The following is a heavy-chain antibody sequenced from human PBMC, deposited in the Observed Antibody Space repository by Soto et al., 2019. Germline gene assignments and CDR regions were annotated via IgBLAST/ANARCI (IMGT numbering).Heavy chain of an antibody. J-gene: IGHJ6*02. CDR1: GFNFSDHC. Sequence: EVQLVESGGGLVQPGGSLRLSCVVSGFNFSDHCMGWVRLAPGKGLEWVGRSRNKANSYFTEYAASVKDRFTVSRDDSKNSLYLRMNSLKTEDTAVYYCARGARAVVGGMDVWGQGTTVSVSS. CDR3: ARGARAVVGGMDV. V-gene: IGHV3-72*01. CDR2: SRNKANSYFT.